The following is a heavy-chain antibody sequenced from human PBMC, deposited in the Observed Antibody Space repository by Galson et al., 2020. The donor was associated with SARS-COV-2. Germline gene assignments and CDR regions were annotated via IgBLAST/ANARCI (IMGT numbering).Heavy chain of an antibody. CDR3: ARAGLTTAVTGFDY. Sequence: TLSLTCAISGDSVSSTSVSWNWIRQSQSRGLEWLGRTYYRSKRYDDYAVSMKSRITINADTSNNQFSLHLNSVTPEDTAVYFCARAGLTTAVTGFDYWGQGTLVTVAS. CDR2: TYYRSKRYD. CDR1: GDSVSSTSVS. D-gene: IGHD6-25*01. J-gene: IGHJ4*02. V-gene: IGHV6-1*01.